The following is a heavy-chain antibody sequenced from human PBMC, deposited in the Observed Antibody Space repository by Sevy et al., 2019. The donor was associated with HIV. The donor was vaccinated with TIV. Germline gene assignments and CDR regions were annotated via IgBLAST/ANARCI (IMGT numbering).Heavy chain of an antibody. J-gene: IGHJ4*02. CDR1: GFTFSSYA. V-gene: IGHV3-23*01. Sequence: GGSLRLSCAASGFTFSSYAMSWVRQAPGKGLEWVSAISGTGIRTYYADSVKGRFTISRDNSKNTLYLQMNNLRAEDTAVFYCAKGIGYSGNETDYWGQGTLVTVSS. CDR3: AKGIGYSGNETDY. D-gene: IGHD5-12*01. CDR2: ISGTGIRT.